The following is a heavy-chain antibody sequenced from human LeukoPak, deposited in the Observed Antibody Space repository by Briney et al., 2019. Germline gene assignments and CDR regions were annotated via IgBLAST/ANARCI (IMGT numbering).Heavy chain of an antibody. CDR2: INSDGSWT. CDR3: ARETDAFDI. CDR1: GNYW. J-gene: IGHJ3*02. Sequence: GGSLRLSCAASGNYWMHWVRQVPGKGLVWVSHINSDGSWTSYADSVKGRFTISKDNAKNTVYLQMNSLRAEDTAVYYCARETDAFDIWGQGTMVTVSS. V-gene: IGHV3-74*01.